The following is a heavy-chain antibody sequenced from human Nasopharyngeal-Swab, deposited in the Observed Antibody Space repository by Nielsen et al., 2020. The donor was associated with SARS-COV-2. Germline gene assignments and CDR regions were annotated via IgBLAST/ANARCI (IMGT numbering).Heavy chain of an antibody. Sequence: GESLKISCAASGFTFSSYAMSWVRQAPGKGLEWVSAISGSGGSTYYADSVKGRFTISRDNSKNTLYLQMNSLRAEDTAVYYCTHTVTTQSPLDYWGQGTLVTVSS. V-gene: IGHV3-23*01. CDR2: ISGSGGST. J-gene: IGHJ4*02. CDR3: THTVTTQSPLDY. D-gene: IGHD4-17*01. CDR1: GFTFSSYA.